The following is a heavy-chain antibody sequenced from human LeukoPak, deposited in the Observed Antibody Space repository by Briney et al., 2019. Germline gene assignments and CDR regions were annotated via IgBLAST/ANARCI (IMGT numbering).Heavy chain of an antibody. J-gene: IGHJ5*02. CDR1: GYTLTQLS. CDR3: ATLYCSSTSCKTNNWFDL. Sequence: ASVKVSCKVSGYTLTQLSMHWVRQAPGKGLEWMGGFDPKDGETIYAQKFQGRVTITEDTSTDTAYMELSSLRSEDTAVYYCATLYCSSTSCKTNNWFDLWGQGTLVTVSS. CDR2: FDPKDGET. V-gene: IGHV1-24*01. D-gene: IGHD2-2*01.